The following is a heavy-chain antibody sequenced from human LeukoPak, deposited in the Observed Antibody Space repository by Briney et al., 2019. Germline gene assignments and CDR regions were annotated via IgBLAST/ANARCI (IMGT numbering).Heavy chain of an antibody. CDR3: ATHPGGTDYY. CDR1: GFTFSMYM. Sequence: GGSLRLSCAASGFTFSMYMMSWVRQASGKGLEWVSAITSSGDNTHYADSVKGRFTISRDNSKNTLYLQLNSLKAEDTAVYYCATHPGGTDYYWGQGTLVTVSS. CDR2: ITSSGDNT. D-gene: IGHD6-13*01. V-gene: IGHV3-23*01. J-gene: IGHJ4*02.